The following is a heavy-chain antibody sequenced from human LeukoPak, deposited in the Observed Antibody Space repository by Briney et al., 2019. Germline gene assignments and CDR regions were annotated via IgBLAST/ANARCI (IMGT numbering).Heavy chain of an antibody. J-gene: IGHJ3*02. CDR3: ARQDSSGYDDAFDI. D-gene: IGHD3-22*01. Sequence: TSETLSLTCTVSGGSISSYYWSWIRQPAGKGLEWIGRIYTSGSTNYNPSLKSRATMSVDTSKNQFSLKLSSVTAADTAVYYCARQDSSGYDDAFDIWGQGTMVTVSS. V-gene: IGHV4-4*07. CDR1: GGSISSYY. CDR2: IYTSGST.